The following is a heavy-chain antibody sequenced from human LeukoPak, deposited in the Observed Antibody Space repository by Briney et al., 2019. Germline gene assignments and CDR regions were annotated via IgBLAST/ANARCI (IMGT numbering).Heavy chain of an antibody. CDR3: ANIAVAGTDAFDI. Sequence: GGSLRLSCAASGFTFSNYSMNWVRQAPGKGLEWVSSISSSSSYIYYADSVKGRFTISRDNAKNSLYLQMNSLRAEDTAVYYCANIAVAGTDAFDIWGQGTMVTVSS. D-gene: IGHD6-19*01. J-gene: IGHJ3*02. CDR2: ISSSSSYI. CDR1: GFTFSNYS. V-gene: IGHV3-21*01.